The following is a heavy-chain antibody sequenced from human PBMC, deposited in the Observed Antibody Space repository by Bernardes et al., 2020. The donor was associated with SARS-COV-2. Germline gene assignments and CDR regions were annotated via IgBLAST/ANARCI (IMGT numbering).Heavy chain of an antibody. D-gene: IGHD3-22*01. CDR1: GGPFPSGGSY. Sequence: SVTLTLTCSVSGGPFPSGGSYWSWIRQLPGQGLEWIGNIYYPGRTYYNPSLKSRVTMSVDTSKNQFSLQLTSVTAADTAVYFCARDLNDYYDSSGYTHDACASWGRGTMVNVSS. CDR3: ARDLNDYYDSSGYTHDACAS. J-gene: IGHJ3*01. CDR2: IYYPGRT. V-gene: IGHV4-31*03.